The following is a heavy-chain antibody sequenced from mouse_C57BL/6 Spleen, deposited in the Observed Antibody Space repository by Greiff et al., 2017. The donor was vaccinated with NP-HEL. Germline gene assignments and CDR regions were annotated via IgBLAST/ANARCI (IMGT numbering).Heavy chain of an antibody. CDR1: GFTFSDYG. D-gene: IGHD1-1*01. CDR2: ISSGSSDI. V-gene: IGHV5-17*01. Sequence: EVQRVESGGGLVKPGGSLKLSCAASGFTFSDYGMHWVRQAPEKGLEWVAYISSGSSDIYYADTVKGRFTISRDNAKNTLFLQMTSLRSEDTAMYYCARRERLLLRFDYWGQGTTLTVSS. CDR3: ARRERLLLRFDY. J-gene: IGHJ2*01.